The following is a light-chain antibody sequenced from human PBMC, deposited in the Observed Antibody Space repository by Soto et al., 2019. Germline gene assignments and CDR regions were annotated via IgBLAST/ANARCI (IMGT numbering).Light chain of an antibody. CDR3: QTYDTSLSSYV. J-gene: IGLJ1*01. CDR2: GDN. V-gene: IGLV1-40*01. CDR1: SSNFGAGYD. Sequence: QSVLTQPPSVSGAPGQRVTISCIGSSSNFGAGYDVQWYQQLPGTAPKFLINGDNIRSSGVPDRFSGSKSGTSGSLAITGLQAEDEADYYCQTYDTSLSSYVFGTGTKVTVL.